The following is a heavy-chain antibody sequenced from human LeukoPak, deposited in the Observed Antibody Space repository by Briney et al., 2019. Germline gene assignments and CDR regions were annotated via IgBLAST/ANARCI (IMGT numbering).Heavy chain of an antibody. D-gene: IGHD6-13*01. V-gene: IGHV3-74*01. Sequence: QAGGSLRLSCAASGFTFDDYAMHWVRQAPGKGLVWVSRINSDGSRTSYADSVKGRFTISRDNAKNTLYMHVNSLRVEDTAVFYCARGGDIAAAGRTGADYMDVWGKGTTVTISS. CDR3: ARGGDIAAAGRTGADYMDV. J-gene: IGHJ6*03. CDR2: INSDGSRT. CDR1: GFTFDDYA.